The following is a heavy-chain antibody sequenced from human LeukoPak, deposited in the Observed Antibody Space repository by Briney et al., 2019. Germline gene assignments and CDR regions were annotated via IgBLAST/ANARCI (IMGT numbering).Heavy chain of an antibody. CDR1: GYTFTDYY. J-gene: IGHJ6*03. V-gene: IGHV1-69-2*01. CDR2: VDPEDGET. CDR3: ATDVRQGNKYYHYYMDV. D-gene: IGHD1/OR15-1a*01. Sequence: ASVKISCXVSGYTFTDYYMHWVQQAHGKGLEWMGLVDPEDGETIYAERFQGRVTITADTSTDTAYMELSSLSSEDTAVYYCATDVRQGNKYYHYYMDVWGKGTTVTVSS.